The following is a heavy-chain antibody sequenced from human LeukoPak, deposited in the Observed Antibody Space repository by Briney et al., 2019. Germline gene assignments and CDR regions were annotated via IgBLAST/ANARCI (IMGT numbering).Heavy chain of an antibody. CDR1: GGSISSSSYY. V-gene: IGHV4-39*01. CDR2: IYYSGST. Sequence: KPSETLSLTCTVSGGSISSSSYYWGWIRRPPGKGLEWIGSIYYSGSTYYNPSLKSRVTISVDTSKNQFSLKLSSVTAADTAVYYCARQWHQLLYFDYWGQGTLVTVSS. CDR3: ARQWHQLLYFDY. J-gene: IGHJ4*02. D-gene: IGHD2-2*01.